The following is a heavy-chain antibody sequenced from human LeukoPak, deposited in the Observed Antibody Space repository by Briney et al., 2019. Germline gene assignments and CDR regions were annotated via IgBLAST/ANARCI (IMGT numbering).Heavy chain of an antibody. D-gene: IGHD3-3*01. CDR1: GGSITSNSYY. Sequence: PSETLSLTCTVSGGSITSNSYYWGWIRQPPGKGLEWIGSIYYTGDTYYNPSLKRRVTISVDTSKNHFSLKLSSVTAADTAVYYCAKAYTIFGVVIFQYHYMDVWGKGTTVTVSS. CDR2: IYYTGDT. J-gene: IGHJ6*03. V-gene: IGHV4-39*02. CDR3: AKAYTIFGVVIFQYHYMDV.